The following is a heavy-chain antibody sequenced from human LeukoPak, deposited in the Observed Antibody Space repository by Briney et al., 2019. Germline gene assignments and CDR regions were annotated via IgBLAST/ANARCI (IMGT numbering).Heavy chain of an antibody. CDR2: ISSNGGST. V-gene: IGHV3-64*01. D-gene: IGHD6-25*01. J-gene: IGHJ3*02. CDR3: AKSQRSTSAGAGAFDI. Sequence: PGGSLRLSCAASGFTFSSYAMHWVRQAPGKGLEYVSAISSNGGSTYYANSVKGRFTISRDNSKNTLYLQMGSLRAEDMAVYYCAKSQRSTSAGAGAFDIWGQGTMVTVSS. CDR1: GFTFSSYA.